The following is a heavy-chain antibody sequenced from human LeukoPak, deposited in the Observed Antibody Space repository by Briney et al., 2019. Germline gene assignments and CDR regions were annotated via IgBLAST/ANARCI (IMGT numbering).Heavy chain of an antibody. CDR2: IYYSGST. CDR3: ARERDGYSRALDN. CDR1: GGSISSYY. D-gene: IGHD5-24*01. Sequence: SETLSLTCTVSGGSISSYYWSWIRQPPGKGLEWIGYIYYSGSTNYNPSLKSRVTISVDTSKSQFSLKLRTVTAADTAVYYCARERDGYSRALDNWGQGTLVTVSS. V-gene: IGHV4-59*01. J-gene: IGHJ4*02.